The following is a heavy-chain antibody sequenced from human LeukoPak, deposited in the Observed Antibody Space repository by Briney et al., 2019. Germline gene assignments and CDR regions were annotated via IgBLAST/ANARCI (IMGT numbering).Heavy chain of an antibody. Sequence: SETLSLTCTVSGGSIGSYYWSWIRQPPGRGLEWIGYIHYSGSINSNPSLKSRVTISVDTSKNQFSLRLSSVTAADTTVYYCARVGSYAFDIWGQGTMVTVSS. CDR1: GGSIGSYY. J-gene: IGHJ3*02. CDR2: IHYSGSI. V-gene: IGHV4-59*01. CDR3: ARVGSYAFDI.